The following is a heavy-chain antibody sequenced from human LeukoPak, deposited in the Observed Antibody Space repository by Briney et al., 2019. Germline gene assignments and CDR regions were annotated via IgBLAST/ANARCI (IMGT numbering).Heavy chain of an antibody. CDR2: FDPEDGET. V-gene: IGHV1-24*01. Sequence: ASVTVSFKVSGYTLTELSMHWVRQAPGKGGEGMGGFDPEDGETIYAQKFQGRVTMTEDTSTDTAYMELSSLRSEDTAVYYCATDLYYDSSRIFDLWGRGTLVTVSS. J-gene: IGHJ2*01. D-gene: IGHD3-22*01. CDR1: GYTLTELS. CDR3: ATDLYYDSSRIFDL.